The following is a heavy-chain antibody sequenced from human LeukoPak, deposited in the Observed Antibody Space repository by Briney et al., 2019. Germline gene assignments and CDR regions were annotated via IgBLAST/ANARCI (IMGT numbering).Heavy chain of an antibody. CDR2: IYYTGST. J-gene: IGHJ4*01. CDR3: ASHGSSGHDPLT. CDR1: GDSIRSYY. V-gene: IGHV4-59*08. D-gene: IGHD5-12*01. Sequence: PSETLSLTCTVSGDSIRSYYWNWIRRPPGKGLEWIGYIYYTGSTSYNPSLKSRVTISLDTSKSQFSLRLTSVTAADTAVYYCASHGSSGHDPLTWGQGTLVTVSS.